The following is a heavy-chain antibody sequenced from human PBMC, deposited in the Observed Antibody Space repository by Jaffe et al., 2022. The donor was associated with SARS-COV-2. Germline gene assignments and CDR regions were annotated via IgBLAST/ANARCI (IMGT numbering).Heavy chain of an antibody. D-gene: IGHD5-18*01. J-gene: IGHJ4*02. Sequence: QVQLVESGGGVVQPGRSLRLSCAASGFTFNSYAMYWVRQAPGKGLEWVAVISYDGSVKKYVDSVEGRFTISRDNSKNTLYLQMNSLRADDTAVYYCARDQREYSYGYPLPYWGQGTLVTVSS. CDR1: GFTFNSYA. CDR3: ARDQREYSYGYPLPY. CDR2: ISYDGSVK. V-gene: IGHV3-30*04.